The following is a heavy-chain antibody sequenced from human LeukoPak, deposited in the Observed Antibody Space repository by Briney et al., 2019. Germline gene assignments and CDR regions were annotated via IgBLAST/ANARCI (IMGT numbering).Heavy chain of an antibody. Sequence: PGGSLRLSCAASGFIYEEYTMHWVRKAPVKTLEWIALISWDGTTYYTDSVKGRFTISRDNSKNSLYLQMDTLRSEDTAFYYCVKDLSYESSGYVFEYWGQGALVTVSS. CDR1: GFIYEEYT. V-gene: IGHV3-43*01. J-gene: IGHJ4*02. D-gene: IGHD3-22*01. CDR3: VKDLSYESSGYVFEY. CDR2: ISWDGTT.